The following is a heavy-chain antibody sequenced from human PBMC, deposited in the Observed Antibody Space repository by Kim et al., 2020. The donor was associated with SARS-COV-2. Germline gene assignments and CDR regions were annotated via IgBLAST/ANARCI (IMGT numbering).Heavy chain of an antibody. CDR1: GFTFSSFA. J-gene: IGHJ3*02. D-gene: IGHD2-15*01. Sequence: GGSLRLSCAASGFTFSSFAMNWVRQAPGKGLEWVSGISGSGGSTYYADSVKGRFTFSRDNSKNTLYLQMNSLRAEDTAVYYCAKDLYWDNSGAGALDMWGQGRRV. V-gene: IGHV3-23*01. CDR2: ISGSGGST. CDR3: AKDLYWDNSGAGALDM.